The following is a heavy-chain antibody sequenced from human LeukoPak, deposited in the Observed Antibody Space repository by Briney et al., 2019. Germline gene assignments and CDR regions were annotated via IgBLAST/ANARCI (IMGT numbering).Heavy chain of an antibody. V-gene: IGHV3-30-3*01. CDR3: ARVQFLEWFPDY. CDR1: GFTFSSYA. CDR2: ISYDGSNK. J-gene: IGHJ4*02. D-gene: IGHD3-3*01. Sequence: GRSLRLSCAASGFTFSSYAMHWVRQAPGKGLEWVAVISYDGSNKYYADSVKGRFTISRDNSKNTLYLQMNSLRAEDTAVYYCARVQFLEWFPDYWGQGTLVTVSS.